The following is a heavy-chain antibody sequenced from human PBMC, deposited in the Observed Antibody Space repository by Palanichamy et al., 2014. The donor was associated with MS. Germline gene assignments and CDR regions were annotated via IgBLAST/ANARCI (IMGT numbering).Heavy chain of an antibody. J-gene: IGHJ3*01. CDR3: ARDRRRLGDIFDV. Sequence: EVQLVESGGGLVQPGGSLRLSCTASGLTVSSNYMRWVRQAPGKGLEWVSVLYSDDSTYHADSVKGRFTISRDSSQNTVYLQMNSLRGEDTAIYYCARDRRRLGDIFDVWGQGTMVTVS. CDR1: GLTVSSNY. D-gene: IGHD6-25*01. V-gene: IGHV3-66*01. CDR2: LYSDDST.